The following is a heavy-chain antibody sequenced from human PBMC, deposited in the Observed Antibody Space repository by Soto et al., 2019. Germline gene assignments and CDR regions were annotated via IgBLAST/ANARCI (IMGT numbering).Heavy chain of an antibody. CDR3: ARKALGSTSRPDWWYFDL. Sequence: EVKLLESGGGLVQPGGSLRLSCVGSGFTFINYAMNWVRQTPGKGLEWVSTISGGGDRAFDADTVKGRFTISRDNSKNTVNLQMNSLRADDTAVYYCARKALGSTSRPDWWYFDLWGRGTLVTVSS. J-gene: IGHJ2*01. V-gene: IGHV3-23*01. CDR2: ISGGGDRA. CDR1: GFTFINYA. D-gene: IGHD2-2*01.